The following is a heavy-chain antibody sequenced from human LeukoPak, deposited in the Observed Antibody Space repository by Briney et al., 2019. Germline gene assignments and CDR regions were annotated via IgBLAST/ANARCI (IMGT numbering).Heavy chain of an antibody. D-gene: IGHD3/OR15-3a*01. CDR3: ARESVSDDFWTDGLDY. V-gene: IGHV3-21*01. CDR1: GFTFSSYS. Sequence: GGSLRLSCGASGFTFSSYSFNWVRQAPGKGVEWVSSITTTFYTYYTDSVKGRFTISRDNAKNSLYLQMISLRAEDTAVYYCARESVSDDFWTDGLDYWGQGTLVTVSS. CDR2: ITTTFYT. J-gene: IGHJ4*02.